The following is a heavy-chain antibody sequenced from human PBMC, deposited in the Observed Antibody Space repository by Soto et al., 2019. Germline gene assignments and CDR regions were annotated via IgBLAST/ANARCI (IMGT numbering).Heavy chain of an antibody. CDR2: INSDGSST. D-gene: IGHD2-2*02. CDR3: ARGGVGRYCSSSSCYTWVFDY. V-gene: IGHV3-74*01. CDR1: GFTFSNYW. Sequence: EVQLVESGGGLVQPRGSLRLSCAASGFTFSNYWMHWVRQAPGKGLVWVSRINSDGSSTSYADSVKGRFTISRDNAKNTLSLQMNSLRADDTAVYYCARGGVGRYCSSSSCYTWVFDYWGQGTLVTVSS. J-gene: IGHJ4*02.